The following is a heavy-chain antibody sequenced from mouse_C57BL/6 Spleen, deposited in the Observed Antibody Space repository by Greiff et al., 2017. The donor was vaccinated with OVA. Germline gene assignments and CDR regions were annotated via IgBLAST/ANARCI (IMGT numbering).Heavy chain of an antibody. J-gene: IGHJ1*03. D-gene: IGHD1-1*01. V-gene: IGHV5-9*01. CDR1: GFTFSSYT. CDR2: ISGGGGNT. CDR3: ACTVVAPYWYFDV. Sequence: EVKLVESGGGLVKPGGSLKLSCAASGFTFSSYTMSWVRQTPEKRLEWVATISGGGGNTYYPDSVKGRFTISRDNAKNTLYLQMSSLMSEDTALYYWACTVVAPYWYFDVWGTGTTVTVSS.